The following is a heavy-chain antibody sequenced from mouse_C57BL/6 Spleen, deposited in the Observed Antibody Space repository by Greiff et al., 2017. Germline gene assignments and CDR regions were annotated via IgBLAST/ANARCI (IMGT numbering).Heavy chain of an antibody. J-gene: IGHJ3*01. V-gene: IGHV14-3*01. CDR2: IDPANGNT. CDR1: GFNIKNTY. D-gene: IGHD2-4*01. CDR3: GYYYDYAWFAY. Sequence: EVMLVESVAELVRPGASVKLSCTASGFNIKNTYMHWVKQRPEQGLEWIGRIDPANGNTKYAPKFQGKATITADTSSNTAYLQLSSLTSEDTAIYYCGYYYDYAWFAYWGQGTLVTVSA.